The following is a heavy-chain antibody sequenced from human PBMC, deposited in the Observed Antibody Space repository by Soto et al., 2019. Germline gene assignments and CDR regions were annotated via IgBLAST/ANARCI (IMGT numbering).Heavy chain of an antibody. CDR3: VKIPAYYDLL. D-gene: IGHD3-3*01. V-gene: IGHV3-64D*06. CDR1: GFTFSSYA. J-gene: IGHJ4*02. CDR2: ISSNGGST. Sequence: GGSLRLSCSAAGFTFSSYAMHWVRQAPGKGLEYVSAISSNGGSTYYADSVKGRFTISRDNSKNTLYLQMSSLRAEDTAVYYCVKIPAYYDLLWGQGTLVTVSS.